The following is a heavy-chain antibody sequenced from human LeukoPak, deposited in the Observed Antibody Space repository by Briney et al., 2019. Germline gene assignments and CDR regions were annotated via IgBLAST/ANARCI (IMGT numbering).Heavy chain of an antibody. CDR2: IYYSGST. Sequence: SETLSLTCTVSGGSISSSSYYWGWIRQPPGKGLEWIGSIYYSGSTYYNPSLKTRVTISVDTSKNQFSLKLSSVTAADTAVYYCARQDGGYNYDYWGQGTLVTVSS. J-gene: IGHJ4*02. CDR1: GGSISSSSYY. CDR3: ARQDGGYNYDY. D-gene: IGHD5-12*01. V-gene: IGHV4-39*01.